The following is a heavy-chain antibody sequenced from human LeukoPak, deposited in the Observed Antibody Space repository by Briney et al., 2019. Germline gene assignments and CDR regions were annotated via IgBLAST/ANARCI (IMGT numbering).Heavy chain of an antibody. CDR1: GFTFSSYA. Sequence: SGGSLRLSCAASGFTFSSYAMHWVRQAPGKGLEWVAVISYDGSNKYYADSVKGRFTISRDNSKNTLYLQMNSLRAEDTAVYYCARGDQLLWFGEFGYYFDYWGQGTLVTVSS. J-gene: IGHJ4*02. D-gene: IGHD3-10*01. CDR3: ARGDQLLWFGEFGYYFDY. V-gene: IGHV3-30*14. CDR2: ISYDGSNK.